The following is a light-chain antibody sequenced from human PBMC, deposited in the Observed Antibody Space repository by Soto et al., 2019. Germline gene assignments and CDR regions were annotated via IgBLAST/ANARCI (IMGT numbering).Light chain of an antibody. CDR3: QQYHDLPPLT. J-gene: IGKJ4*02. CDR2: GGS. Sequence: IVMTQSPATLSVSPGERATLSCRASQSVTSNLDWYQQKPGQAPRLVIYGGSTRATGIPARFSFSGSGTEFNLTITSLQSEDVEVSYCQQYHDLPPLTFGGGTRVEIK. V-gene: IGKV3-15*01. CDR1: QSVTSN.